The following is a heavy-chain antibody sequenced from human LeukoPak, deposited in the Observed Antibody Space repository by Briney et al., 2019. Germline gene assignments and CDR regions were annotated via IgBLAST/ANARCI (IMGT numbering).Heavy chain of an antibody. CDR3: ARDRLTYYFDY. Sequence: SDTLSLTCTVSGGSISSYYWSWIRQPPGKGLEWSGYIYYSGSTNYNPSLKSRVTISVDTSKNQVSLKLSSVTAADTAVYYCARDRLTYYFDYWGQGTLVTVSS. J-gene: IGHJ4*02. CDR1: GGSISSYY. D-gene: IGHD3-16*01. V-gene: IGHV4-59*01. CDR2: IYYSGST.